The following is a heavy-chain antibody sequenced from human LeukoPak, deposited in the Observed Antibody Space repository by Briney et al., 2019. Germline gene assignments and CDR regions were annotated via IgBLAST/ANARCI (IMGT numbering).Heavy chain of an antibody. Sequence: GGSLRLSCAASGFSFSSYGMHWVRQAPGKGLEWVAFIRYDGSNKYYADSVKGRFTISRDNSKNTLYLQMNSLRAEDTAVYYCAIVDRLYVYGDSRLSSLDYWGQGTLVTVSS. CDR1: GFSFSSYG. J-gene: IGHJ4*02. CDR3: AIVDRLYVYGDSRLSSLDY. V-gene: IGHV3-30*02. D-gene: IGHD4-17*01. CDR2: IRYDGSNK.